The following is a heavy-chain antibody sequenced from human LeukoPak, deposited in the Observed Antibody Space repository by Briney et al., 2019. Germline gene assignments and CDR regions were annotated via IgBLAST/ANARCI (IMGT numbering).Heavy chain of an antibody. V-gene: IGHV4-39*07. Sequence: SETLSLTCTVSGGSISSSSYYWGWIRQPPGTGLEWIGSIYYSGSTYYNPSLKSRVTMSVDTSKNQFSLKLSSVTAADTAVYYCARGYSSRRYYFDYWGQGTLVTVSS. CDR2: IYYSGST. J-gene: IGHJ4*02. CDR1: GGSISSSSYY. D-gene: IGHD5-18*01. CDR3: ARGYSSRRYYFDY.